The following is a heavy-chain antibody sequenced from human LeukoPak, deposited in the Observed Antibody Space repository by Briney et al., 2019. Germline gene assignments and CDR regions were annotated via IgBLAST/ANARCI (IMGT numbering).Heavy chain of an antibody. V-gene: IGHV1-8*02. CDR2: MNPVSGNT. Sequence: GASVKVSCKASENTFTTNDFNWVRQATGQGLEWMGWMNPVSGNTGYAQKFQDRVIITWDASISTAYMELSSLRSEDTAVYYCARGIKRHLRLGIGRNYYYYYMDVRGKGTTVTVSS. D-gene: IGHD1-26*01. CDR3: ARGIKRHLRLGIGRNYYYYYMDV. CDR1: ENTFTTND. J-gene: IGHJ6*03.